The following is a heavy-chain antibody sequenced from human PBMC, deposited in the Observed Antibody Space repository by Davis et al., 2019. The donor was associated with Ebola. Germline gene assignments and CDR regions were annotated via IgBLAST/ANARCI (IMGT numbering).Heavy chain of an antibody. CDR2: TYYNSKWYN. J-gene: IGHJ6*02. Sequence: PSETLSLTCAISGDSVSSGGWNWIRQSPSRGLEWLGRTYYNSKWYNDYAVSVKSRITINPDTSKNQFSLQLKSVTPEDTAVYFCAIGWLRGGMDVWGEGTTVTV. CDR3: AIGWLRGGMDV. D-gene: IGHD5-18*01. V-gene: IGHV6-1*01. CDR1: GDSVSSGG.